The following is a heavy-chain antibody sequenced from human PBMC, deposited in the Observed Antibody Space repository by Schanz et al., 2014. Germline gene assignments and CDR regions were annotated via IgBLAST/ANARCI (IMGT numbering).Heavy chain of an antibody. CDR1: GITFSDYA. J-gene: IGHJ4*02. D-gene: IGHD6-19*01. CDR3: AKDLISGWSGFDY. CDR2: ISGSGGST. Sequence: EVQLVESGGGLVQPGGSLRLSCAASGITFSDYAMSWVRQAPGKGLEWVSAISGSGGSTYYADSVKGRFTISRDNSKNTLYLLMNSLRAEDTAVYYCAKDLISGWSGFDYWGQGTLVTVSS. V-gene: IGHV3-23*04.